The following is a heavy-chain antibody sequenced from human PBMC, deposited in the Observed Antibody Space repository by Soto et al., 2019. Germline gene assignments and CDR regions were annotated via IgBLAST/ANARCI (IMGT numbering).Heavy chain of an antibody. CDR1: GYTFTSYY. D-gene: IGHD5-18*01. CDR3: ASGYSYGYHPDQRLRNYYYYGMDV. CDR2: INPSGGST. Sequence: GASVKVSCKASGYTFTSYYMHWVRQAPGQGLEWMGIINPSGGSTSYAQKFQGRVTMTRDTSISTAYMELSRLRSDDTAVYYCASGYSYGYHPDQRLRNYYYYGMDVWGKGTTVTVSS. V-gene: IGHV1-46*01. J-gene: IGHJ6*04.